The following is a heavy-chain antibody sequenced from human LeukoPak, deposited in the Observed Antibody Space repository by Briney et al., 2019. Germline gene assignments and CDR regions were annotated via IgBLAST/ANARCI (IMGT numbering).Heavy chain of an antibody. CDR2: ISWNNGSI. CDR3: AKDIYPQSPNLTHSSGWYLGYFQH. V-gene: IGHV3-9*01. CDR1: GFTFDDYA. D-gene: IGHD6-19*01. Sequence: GRSLRLSCAASGFTFDDYAMHWVRQAPGKGLEWVSGISWNNGSIGYADSVKGRFTISRDNAKNSLYLQMNSLRAEDTALYYCAKDIYPQSPNLTHSSGWYLGYFQHWGQGTLVTVSS. J-gene: IGHJ1*01.